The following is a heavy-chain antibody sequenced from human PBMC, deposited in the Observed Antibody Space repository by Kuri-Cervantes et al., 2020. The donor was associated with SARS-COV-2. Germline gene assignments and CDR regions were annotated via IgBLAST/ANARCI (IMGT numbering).Heavy chain of an antibody. Sequence: ASVKVSCKASGYTFTSYYMHWVRQATGQGLEWMGWMNPNSGNTGYAQKFQGRVTMTRNTSISTAYMELSSLRSEDTAVYYCASLGRGRLLWFTNWGQGTLVTVSS. V-gene: IGHV1-8*02. CDR3: ASLGRGRLLWFTN. J-gene: IGHJ4*02. D-gene: IGHD3-10*01. CDR2: MNPNSGNT. CDR1: GYTFTSYY.